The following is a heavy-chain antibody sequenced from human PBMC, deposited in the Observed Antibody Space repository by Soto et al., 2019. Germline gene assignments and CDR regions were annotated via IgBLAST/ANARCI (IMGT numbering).Heavy chain of an antibody. CDR2: IIPIFGTA. CDR3: ARGQPGNGMDV. CDR1: GDTFSSYA. Sequence: GASVKVSCKXSGDTFSSYAISWVRQAPGQGLEWMGGIIPIFGTANYAQKFQGRVTITADESTSTAYMELSSLRSEDTAVYYCARGQPGNGMDVWGQGTTVTVSS. J-gene: IGHJ6*02. D-gene: IGHD3-10*01. V-gene: IGHV1-69*13.